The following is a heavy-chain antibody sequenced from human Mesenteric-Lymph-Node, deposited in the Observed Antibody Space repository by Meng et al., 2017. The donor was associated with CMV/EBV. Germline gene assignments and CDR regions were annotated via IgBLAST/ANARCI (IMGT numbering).Heavy chain of an antibody. CDR2: ISSSSSYI. Sequence: GESLKISCAASGFTFSSYSMNWVRQAPGKGLEWVSSISSSSSYIYYADSVKGRFTISRDNAKNSLYLQMNSLRAEDTAVYYCARGGGNWNYEGGWFDPWGQGTLVTVSS. J-gene: IGHJ5*02. CDR3: ARGGGNWNYEGGWFDP. V-gene: IGHV3-21*01. D-gene: IGHD1-7*01. CDR1: GFTFSSYS.